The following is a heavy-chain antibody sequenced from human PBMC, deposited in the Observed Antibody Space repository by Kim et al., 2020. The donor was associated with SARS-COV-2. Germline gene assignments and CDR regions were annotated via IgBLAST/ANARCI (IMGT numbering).Heavy chain of an antibody. J-gene: IGHJ3*02. Sequence: GGSLRLSCAASGFTFSSYSMNWVRQAPGKGLEWVSSISSSSSYIYYADSVKGRFTISRDNAKNSLYLQMNSLRAEDTAVYYCANNYYDSSGWDAFDIWGQGTMVTVSS. CDR3: ANNYYDSSGWDAFDI. CDR2: ISSSSSYI. D-gene: IGHD3-22*01. CDR1: GFTFSSYS. V-gene: IGHV3-21*01.